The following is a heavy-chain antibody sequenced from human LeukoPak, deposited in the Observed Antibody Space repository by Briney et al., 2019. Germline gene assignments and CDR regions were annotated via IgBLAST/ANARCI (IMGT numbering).Heavy chain of an antibody. J-gene: IGHJ4*02. D-gene: IGHD2/OR15-2a*01. CDR1: GYRFTSYD. CDR3: VRGEENPGV. V-gene: IGHV1-8*01. CDR2: MDPNKGNT. Sequence: GASVKVSCKASGYRFTSYDIHWVRQAAGQGLEWMGWMDPNKGNTGYAQKFQGRVTMTSDTSISTVYMDLSSLRSEDSAVYYCVRGEENPGVWGQGTLVTVSS.